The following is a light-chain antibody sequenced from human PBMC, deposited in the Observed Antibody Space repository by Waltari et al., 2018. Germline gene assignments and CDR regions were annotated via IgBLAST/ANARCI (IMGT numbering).Light chain of an antibody. Sequence: EIVMTQSPATLSVSPGERATLSCWASQSVRNNLVWYQQKPGQAPRLLIYGASTRVTGIPARFSGSGSGTEFTLTISSLQSEDFAVYYCQQYNNWPPWTFGQGTKVEIK. J-gene: IGKJ1*01. CDR2: GAS. CDR3: QQYNNWPPWT. V-gene: IGKV3-15*01. CDR1: QSVRNN.